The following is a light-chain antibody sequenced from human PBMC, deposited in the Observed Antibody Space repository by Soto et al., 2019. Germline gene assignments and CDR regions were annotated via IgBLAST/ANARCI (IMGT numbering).Light chain of an antibody. CDR1: QSVNSY. CDR3: QQRINWPIT. Sequence: EIVLTQSPATLSFSPGERATLSCLASQSVNSYLAWYQQKPGQTPRLLIFDASNRATGIPARFSGSGSGTDFTLTSSSLEPEDFAVYYCQQRINWPITFGQGTRLEIK. J-gene: IGKJ5*01. CDR2: DAS. V-gene: IGKV3-11*01.